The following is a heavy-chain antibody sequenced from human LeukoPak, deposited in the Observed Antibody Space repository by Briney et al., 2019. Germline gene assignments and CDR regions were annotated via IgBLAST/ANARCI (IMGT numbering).Heavy chain of an antibody. J-gene: IGHJ3*02. D-gene: IGHD3-9*01. Sequence: PGGSLRLSCAASGFTFSSYGMHWVRQAPGKGLEWVAFIRYDGSNKYYADSVKGRFTISRDNSKNTLYLQMNSLRAEDTAVYYCAKDIDDILTGRGTPGAFDIWGQGTMVTVSS. V-gene: IGHV3-30*02. CDR2: IRYDGSNK. CDR3: AKDIDDILTGRGTPGAFDI. CDR1: GFTFSSYG.